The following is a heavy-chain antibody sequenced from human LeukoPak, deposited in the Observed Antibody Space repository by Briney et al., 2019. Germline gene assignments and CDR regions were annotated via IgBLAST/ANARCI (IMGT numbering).Heavy chain of an antibody. CDR1: GGSISSSSYY. Sequence: PSETLSLTCTVSGGSISSSSYYWGWIRQPPGKGLEWIGSIYYSGSTYYNPSLKSRVTISVDTSKNQFSLMLSSVTAADTAVYYCARVSYYDSSGYPRDAFDIWGQGTMVTVSS. D-gene: IGHD3-22*01. CDR3: ARVSYYDSSGYPRDAFDI. J-gene: IGHJ3*02. V-gene: IGHV4-39*07. CDR2: IYYSGST.